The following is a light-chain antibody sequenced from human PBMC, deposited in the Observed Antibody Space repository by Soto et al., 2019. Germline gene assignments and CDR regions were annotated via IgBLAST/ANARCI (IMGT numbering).Light chain of an antibody. CDR2: EVN. V-gene: IGLV2-11*01. Sequence: QFVLTQPRSVSGSPGQSVTISCTGTSSDVGGYNYVSWYQQYPGKAPKLIIYEVNKRPSRVPDRFSGSKSGNTASLTITGVQAEDEADYYCCSYAGSPYVFGTGTKLTVL. J-gene: IGLJ1*01. CDR3: CSYAGSPYV. CDR1: SSDVGGYNY.